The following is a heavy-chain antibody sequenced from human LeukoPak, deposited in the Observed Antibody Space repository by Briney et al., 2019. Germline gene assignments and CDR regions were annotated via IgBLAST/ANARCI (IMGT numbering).Heavy chain of an antibody. CDR1: GGSMDTKVYY. J-gene: IGHJ4*02. CDR3: ARAGFALAPHRGTPFDY. D-gene: IGHD6-6*01. CDR2: VYYSGST. Sequence: SETLSLTCTVSGGSMDTKVYYWGWIRHPPGKGMEWIGTVYYSGSTDYNPSFKSRVTISGDTSKNQFALNLSSVTAADTAVYYCARAGFALAPHRGTPFDYWGQGTLVTVSS. V-gene: IGHV4-39*06.